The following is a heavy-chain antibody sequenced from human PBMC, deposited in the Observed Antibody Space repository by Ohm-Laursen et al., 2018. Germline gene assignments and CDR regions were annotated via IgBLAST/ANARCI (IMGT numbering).Heavy chain of an antibody. CDR2: ITDNGAGT. Sequence: SLRLSCSAPGFTFRNYPMYWVRQAPGMGLEWVASITDNGAGTFYADSVRGRFTISRDNSKNTLFLQISSLRAEDTAVYYCAKVYYCSGGSCYSWELTNGFDIWGQGTMVTVSS. V-gene: IGHV3-23*01. CDR3: AKVYYCSGGSCYSWELTNGFDI. J-gene: IGHJ3*02. D-gene: IGHD2-15*01. CDR1: GFTFRNYP.